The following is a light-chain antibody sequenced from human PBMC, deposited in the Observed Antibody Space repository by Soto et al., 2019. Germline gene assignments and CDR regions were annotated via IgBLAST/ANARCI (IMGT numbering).Light chain of an antibody. J-gene: IGKJ3*01. CDR3: QPYVSSVLT. CDR2: GAS. V-gene: IGKV3-20*01. CDR1: QSLISSY. Sequence: EIVLMQSPGTLSLSPGEGASLSCRASQSLISSYIAWYQQKPGQAPRLLIFGASSRATGIPDRFSGSGSGTDFTLTISRLEPEDFAVYYGQPYVSSVLTVGPGTNVDIK.